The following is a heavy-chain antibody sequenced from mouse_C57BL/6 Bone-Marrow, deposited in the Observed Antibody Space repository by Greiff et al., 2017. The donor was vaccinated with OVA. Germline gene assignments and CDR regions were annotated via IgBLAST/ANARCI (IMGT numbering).Heavy chain of an antibody. CDR1: GYTFTSYT. CDR3: ANYYGSSYAWYFDV. V-gene: IGHV1-4*01. D-gene: IGHD1-1*01. J-gene: IGHJ1*03. Sequence: VKLVESGAELARPGASVKMSCKASGYTFTSYTMHWVKQRPGQGLEWIGYINPSSGYTKYNQKFKDKATLTADKSSSTAYMQLSSLTSEDSAVYYCANYYGSSYAWYFDVWGTGTTVTVSS. CDR2: INPSSGYT.